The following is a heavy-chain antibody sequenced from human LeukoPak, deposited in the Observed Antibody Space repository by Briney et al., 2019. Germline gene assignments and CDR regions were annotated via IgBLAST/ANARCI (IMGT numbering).Heavy chain of an antibody. CDR2: IYHSGST. J-gene: IGHJ4*02. CDR1: NGSINSDNW. CDR3: ASLSH. Sequence: SGTLSLTCAVSNGSINSDNWWTWVRQSPGKGLEWIGEIYHSGSTNYNPSLWGRVTISMDKSKSQFSLNLNSVTAADTAVYYCASLSHWGQGTLVTVSS. V-gene: IGHV4-4*02.